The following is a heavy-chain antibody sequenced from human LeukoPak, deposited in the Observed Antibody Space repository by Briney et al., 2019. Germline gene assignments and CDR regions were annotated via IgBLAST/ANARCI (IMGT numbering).Heavy chain of an antibody. CDR2: IHSGGRT. J-gene: IGHJ4*02. CDR1: GFSVTNNY. Sequence: GGSLRLSCAASGFSVTNNYLSWVRPPPGKGLEWVSVIHSGGRTKYADSVRDRFTISRDTAKNTVYLQMNSLRVDDTAAYYCARPGSASGYWVHWGQGTLVTVSS. D-gene: IGHD3-3*01. CDR3: ARPGSASGYWVH. V-gene: IGHV3-66*01.